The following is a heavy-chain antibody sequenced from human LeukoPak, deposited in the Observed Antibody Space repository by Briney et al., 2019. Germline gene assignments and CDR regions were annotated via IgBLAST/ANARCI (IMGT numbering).Heavy chain of an antibody. Sequence: GGSLRLSCAASGFSFSSYAMSWVRQAPGKGLEWVSGINGSGGGTGYADSVKGRFTISRDNSKNTPYLQMNRLRAEDTAVYYCAKREGYGSIDYWGQGTLVTVSS. J-gene: IGHJ4*02. CDR2: INGSGGGT. V-gene: IGHV3-23*01. CDR1: GFSFSSYA. CDR3: AKREGYGSIDY. D-gene: IGHD3-16*01.